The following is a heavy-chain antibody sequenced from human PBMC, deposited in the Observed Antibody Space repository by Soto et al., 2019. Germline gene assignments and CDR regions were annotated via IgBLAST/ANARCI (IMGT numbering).Heavy chain of an antibody. D-gene: IGHD5-12*01. Sequence: ASVKVSCKASGYTFTDYDINWVRQAPGQGLEWMGWMNPSTGNTRYAHKFQGRVVMTRATSISTAFMELSSLRSGDTALYYCARGKLATLTDFWGQGTLVTGS. J-gene: IGHJ4*02. V-gene: IGHV1-8*01. CDR2: MNPSTGNT. CDR3: ARGKLATLTDF. CDR1: GYTFTDYD.